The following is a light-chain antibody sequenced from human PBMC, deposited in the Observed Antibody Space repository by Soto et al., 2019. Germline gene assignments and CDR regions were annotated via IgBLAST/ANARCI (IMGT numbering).Light chain of an antibody. CDR1: QSVSSY. J-gene: IGKJ2*01. CDR3: QHYDPSPRYA. CDR2: VAS. Sequence: EMVMTQSPATLSVSPGERVTLSCRASQSVSSYLAWYQQKPGQPPRLLIYVASTRAAGIPARFSGSGSGTEFTLTISSLQSEDFAVYYCQHYDPSPRYAFGQGTKLEIK. V-gene: IGKV3-15*01.